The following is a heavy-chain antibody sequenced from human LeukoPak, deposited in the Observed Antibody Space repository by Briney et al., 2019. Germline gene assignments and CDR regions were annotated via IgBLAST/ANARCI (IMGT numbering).Heavy chain of an antibody. CDR3: ARATYYDFWSGWRD. J-gene: IGHJ4*02. CDR2: VYDTGST. Sequence: SETLSLTYTVSGDSITNYYWSWIRQSPGKRLQWIGYVYDTGSTNYNPSLKSRVSISIDKSKNQFSLKLRSVTAADTAVYYCARATYYDFWSGWRDWGQGTLVTVSS. D-gene: IGHD3-3*01. V-gene: IGHV4-59*01. CDR1: GDSITNYY.